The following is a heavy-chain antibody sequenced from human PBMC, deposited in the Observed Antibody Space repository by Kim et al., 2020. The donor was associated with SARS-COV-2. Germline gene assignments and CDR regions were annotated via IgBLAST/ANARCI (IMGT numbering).Heavy chain of an antibody. V-gene: IGHV4-39*01. CDR1: GGSISSSSYY. CDR2: IYYSGRT. J-gene: IGHJ5*02. Sequence: SETLSLTCTVSGGSISSSSYYWGWIRQPPGKGWEWIGSIYYSGRTYYNPSPKSRVTISVDTSKNQFSLKLSPVTAADTAVYYCARGFTSWGQGTLVTVSS. D-gene: IGHD3-10*01. CDR3: ARGFTS.